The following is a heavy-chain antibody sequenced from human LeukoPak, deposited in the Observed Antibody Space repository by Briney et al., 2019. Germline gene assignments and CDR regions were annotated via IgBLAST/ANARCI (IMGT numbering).Heavy chain of an antibody. D-gene: IGHD3-22*01. Sequence: SETLSLTCTVSGDSISGYYWSWIRQPAGKGLEWIGRIYPSGSTNYNPSLKSRVTMSVDASKNHFSLKLSSVTAADTAVYYCATRGDYSDTSGNSYDALDIWGQGTMVTVSS. CDR3: ATRGDYSDTSGNSYDALDI. V-gene: IGHV4-4*07. CDR1: GDSISGYY. J-gene: IGHJ3*02. CDR2: IYPSGST.